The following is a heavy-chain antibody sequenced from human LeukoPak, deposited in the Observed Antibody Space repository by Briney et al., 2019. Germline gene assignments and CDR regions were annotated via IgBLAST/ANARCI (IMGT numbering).Heavy chain of an antibody. V-gene: IGHV4-59*01. CDR3: ARALDYYGSGSLSGMDYNWFDP. CDR1: GGSISSYY. J-gene: IGHJ5*02. Sequence: PSETLSLTCTVSGGSISSYYWSWIRQPPGKGLEWIGYIYYSGSTNYNPSLKSRVTISVDTSKNQFSLKLSSVTAADTAVYYCARALDYYGSGSLSGMDYNWFDPWGQGTLVTVSS. D-gene: IGHD3-10*01. CDR2: IYYSGST.